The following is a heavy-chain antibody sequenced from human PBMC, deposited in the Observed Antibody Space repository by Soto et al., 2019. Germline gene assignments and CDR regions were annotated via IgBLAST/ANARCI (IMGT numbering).Heavy chain of an antibody. CDR3: ARSPLRLGELSLDLDY. CDR2: INAGNGNT. CDR1: GYTFTSYA. V-gene: IGHV1-3*01. Sequence: QVQLVQSGAEVKKPGASVKVSCKASGYTFTSYAMHWVRQAPGQRLEWMGWINAGNGNTKYSQKFQGRVTITRDTSASTAYMELSSLRSEDTAVYYCARSPLRLGELSLDLDYWGQGTLVTVSS. D-gene: IGHD3-16*02. J-gene: IGHJ4*02.